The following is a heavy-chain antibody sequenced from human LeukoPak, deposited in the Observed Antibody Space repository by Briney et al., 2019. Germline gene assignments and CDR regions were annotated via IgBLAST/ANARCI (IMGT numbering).Heavy chain of an antibody. CDR2: IRTVGSNE. Sequence: AGGCLRLSCAASGFTFRGYGMPWIRQAPGKAREWVAFIRTVGSNEYYADSMKGRFTIARDNSKNSLYLQMNSLRADDTAVYYCARVRKAWSWHADAFDIWGQGTMVTVSS. D-gene: IGHD1-26*01. CDR3: ARVRKAWSWHADAFDI. J-gene: IGHJ3*02. V-gene: IGHV3-30*02. CDR1: GFTFRGYG.